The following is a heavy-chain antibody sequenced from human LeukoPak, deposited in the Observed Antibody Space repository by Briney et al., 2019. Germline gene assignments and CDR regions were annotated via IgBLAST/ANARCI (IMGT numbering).Heavy chain of an antibody. V-gene: IGHV4-30-4*01. CDR1: GGSISSGDYY. D-gene: IGHD4-11*01. J-gene: IGHJ6*02. CDR2: IYYSGST. CDR3: ARDGSNWSNDYYHGVDV. Sequence: SETLSLTCTVSGGSISSGDYYWSWIRQPPGKGLEWIGYIYYSGSTYYNPSLKSRVTISVDTSKNQFSLKLSSVTAADTAVYYCARDGSNWSNDYYHGVDVWGQGTTVTVSS.